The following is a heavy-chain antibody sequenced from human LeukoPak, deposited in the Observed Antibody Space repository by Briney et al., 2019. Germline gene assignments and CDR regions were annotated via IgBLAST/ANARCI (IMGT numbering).Heavy chain of an antibody. J-gene: IGHJ4*02. Sequence: ASVKVSCKASGYTFTSYYMHWVRQAPGQGLEWMGIINPSGGSTSYAQKFQGRVTMTRDMSTSTVYMELSSLRSEDTAVYYCARALVGIAVAGPNFDYWGQGTLVTVSS. CDR1: GYTFTSYY. V-gene: IGHV1-46*01. CDR3: ARALVGIAVAGPNFDY. D-gene: IGHD6-19*01. CDR2: INPSGGST.